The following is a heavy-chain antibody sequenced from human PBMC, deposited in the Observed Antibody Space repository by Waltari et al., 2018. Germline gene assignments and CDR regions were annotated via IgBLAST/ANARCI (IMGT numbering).Heavy chain of an antibody. CDR3: ARLGSSSKDY. J-gene: IGHJ4*02. Sequence: QVQLQQWGAGLLKPSETLSLTCAVYGGSFSGYYWSWIRQPPGKGLEWIGEINHSGSPYYNPSLKSRGTISVDTSKDQFSLKLSSVTAADTAVYYCARLGSSSKDYWGQGTLVTVSS. CDR2: INHSGSP. D-gene: IGHD6-6*01. CDR1: GGSFSGYY. V-gene: IGHV4-34*01.